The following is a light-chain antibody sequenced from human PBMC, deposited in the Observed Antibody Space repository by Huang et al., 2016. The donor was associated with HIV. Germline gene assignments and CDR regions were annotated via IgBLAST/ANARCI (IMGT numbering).Light chain of an antibody. CDR1: QSVFSTSTNKDY. J-gene: IGKJ1*01. Sequence: DIVMAQSPVSLAVSLGERATLTCRSSQSVFSTSTNKDYLAWFQPKPGQPPKLLLFWSSTREVGVPDRFSGSVSGTHFTLTIANLEADDAAIYYCQQYYASPQTFGQGTRV. V-gene: IGKV4-1*01. CDR3: QQYYASPQT. CDR2: WSS.